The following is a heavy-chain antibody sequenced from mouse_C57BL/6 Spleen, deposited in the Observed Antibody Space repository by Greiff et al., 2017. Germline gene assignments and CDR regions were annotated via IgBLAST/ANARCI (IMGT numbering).Heavy chain of an antibody. Sequence: EVKLMESGGGLVQPGGSLSLSCAASGFTFTDYYMSWVRQPPGKALEWLGFIRNKANGYTTEYSASVKGRFTISRDNSQSILYLQMNALRAEDSATYYCARSLYDYDAAYWGQGTLVTVSA. V-gene: IGHV7-3*01. CDR2: IRNKANGYTT. CDR3: ARSLYDYDAAY. CDR1: GFTFTDYY. D-gene: IGHD2-4*01. J-gene: IGHJ3*01.